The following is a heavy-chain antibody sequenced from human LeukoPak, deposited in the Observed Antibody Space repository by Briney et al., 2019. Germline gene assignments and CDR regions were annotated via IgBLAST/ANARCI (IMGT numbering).Heavy chain of an antibody. V-gene: IGHV1-2*02. CDR2: INANSGDT. D-gene: IGHD3-22*01. J-gene: IGHJ4*02. CDR3: AREISGYSDY. CDR1: GHTFTGYY. Sequence: ASVKVSCKTSGHTFTGYYMHWVRQAPGQGLEWMGWINANSGDTKYAQKFQGRVTMTRDTSISTAHMELSRLRSDDTAMYYCAREISGYSDYWGQGTLVTVSS.